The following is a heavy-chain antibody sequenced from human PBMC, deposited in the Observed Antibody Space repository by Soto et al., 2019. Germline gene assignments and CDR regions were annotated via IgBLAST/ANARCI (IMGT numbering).Heavy chain of an antibody. V-gene: IGHV3-30-3*01. J-gene: IGHJ4*02. CDR2: ISYDGSNK. CDR1: GFTFSNYA. CDR3: ARGPSSLTRFDY. D-gene: IGHD2-2*01. Sequence: QVQLVESGGGVVQPGRSLRLSCAASGFTFSNYAMHWVRQAPGKGLEWVAVISYDGSNKYYADSVKGRFTISRDNSKKTLYLQMNSLRAEDTAVYYCARGPSSLTRFDYWGQGTLVTVSS.